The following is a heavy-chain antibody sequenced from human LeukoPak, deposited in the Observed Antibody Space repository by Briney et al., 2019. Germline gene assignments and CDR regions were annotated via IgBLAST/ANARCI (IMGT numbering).Heavy chain of an antibody. Sequence: MAGGSLRLSCAASGFTFSSYAMSWVRQAPGKGLEWVGRIKSKTDGGTTDYAAPVKGRFTISRDDSKNTLYLQMNSLKTEDTAVYYCTTGYSDAFDIWGQGTMVTVSS. CDR2: IKSKTDGGTT. CDR3: TTGYSDAFDI. J-gene: IGHJ3*02. D-gene: IGHD2-21*01. V-gene: IGHV3-15*01. CDR1: GFTFSSYA.